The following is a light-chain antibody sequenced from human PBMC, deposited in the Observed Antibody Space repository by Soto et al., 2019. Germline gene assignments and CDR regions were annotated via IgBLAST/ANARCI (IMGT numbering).Light chain of an antibody. V-gene: IGKV1-39*01. CDR3: QHTYTSPPWT. J-gene: IGKJ1*01. Sequence: DIQMTQSASAMSASVGDRFTITCLSSQGINNYLVWFQQKPGKAPKLLIYAASNLQSGVPSRFSGSGSETDFTLTISSLQPEDFATHYCQHTYTSPPWTFGQGTKVDIK. CDR2: AAS. CDR1: QGINNY.